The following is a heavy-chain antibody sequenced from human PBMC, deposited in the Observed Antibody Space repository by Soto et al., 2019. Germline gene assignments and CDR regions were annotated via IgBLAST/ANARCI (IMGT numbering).Heavy chain of an antibody. CDR2: IKQDGSER. CDR3: ARDVGPITIFGEALSGYFDF. Sequence: LRLSCAVSGFSFGTYWMSWVRQARGKGLEWLASIKQDGSERYYLDSVKGRFTISRDNAKDSLSLQMNSLRGEDTAFYYCARDVGPITIFGEALSGYFDFWGQGTLVTVSS. CDR1: GFSFGTYW. J-gene: IGHJ4*02. V-gene: IGHV3-7*03. D-gene: IGHD3-3*01.